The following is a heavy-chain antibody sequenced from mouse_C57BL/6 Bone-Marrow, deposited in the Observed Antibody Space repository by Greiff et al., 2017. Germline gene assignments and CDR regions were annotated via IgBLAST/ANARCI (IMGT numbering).Heavy chain of an antibody. Sequence: QVQLKESGPGILQPSQTLSLTCSFSGFSLRALGMGVGWIRQPSGKGLEWLAHICWDDDKYSNPALKRWLTFSKDTSKNQVFLKIANVDTADTATYYCARRVRSDYGSSYNFDYWGQGTTLTVSS. D-gene: IGHD1-1*01. V-gene: IGHV8-8*01. CDR1: GFSLRALGMG. J-gene: IGHJ2*01. CDR3: ARRVRSDYGSSYNFDY. CDR2: ICWDDDK.